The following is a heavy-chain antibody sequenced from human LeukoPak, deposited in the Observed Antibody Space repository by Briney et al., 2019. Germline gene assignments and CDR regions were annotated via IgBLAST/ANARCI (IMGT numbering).Heavy chain of an antibody. V-gene: IGHV3-30*02. CDR2: IRYDGSNK. CDR3: AKGWDYYMEV. CDR1: GFTFSSYG. Sequence: PGGSLRLSCAASGFTFSSYGMHWVRQASGKGLEWVAFIRYDGSNKDYADSVKGRLSISRDNSKNTLYMQMNSLRAEDTAAYYCAKGWDYYMEVWGKGTTVTVSS. J-gene: IGHJ6*03. D-gene: IGHD3-16*01.